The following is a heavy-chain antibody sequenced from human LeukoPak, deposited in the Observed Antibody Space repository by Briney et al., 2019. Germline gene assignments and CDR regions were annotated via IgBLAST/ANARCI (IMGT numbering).Heavy chain of an antibody. CDR2: INPGGSSI. CDR1: GFSFSSYW. J-gene: IGHJ4*02. CDR3: ARSNQADDY. D-gene: IGHD1-14*01. Sequence: PGRPLRLSCAASGFSFSSYWMHWVRHVPGKGLVWVARINPGGSSITYADSVKGRFTISRDNAKNTLYLQMDSQRAEDTGVYYCARSNQADDYWGQGTLVTVSS. V-gene: IGHV3-74*01.